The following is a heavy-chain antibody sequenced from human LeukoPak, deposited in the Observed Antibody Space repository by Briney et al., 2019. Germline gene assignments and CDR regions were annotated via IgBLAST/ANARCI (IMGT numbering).Heavy chain of an antibody. J-gene: IGHJ3*02. CDR3: ARGFVVVVAATPLNDAFDI. D-gene: IGHD2-15*01. V-gene: IGHV1-69*06. CDR1: GYTFTSYA. CDR2: IIPIFGTA. Sequence: ASVKVSCKASGYTFTSYAISWVRQAPGQGLEWMGGIIPIFGTANYAQKFQGRVTITADKSTSTAYMELSSLRSEDTAVYYCARGFVVVVAATPLNDAFDIWGQGTMVTVSS.